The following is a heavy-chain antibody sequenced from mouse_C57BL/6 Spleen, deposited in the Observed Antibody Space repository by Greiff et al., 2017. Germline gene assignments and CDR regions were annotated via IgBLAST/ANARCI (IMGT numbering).Heavy chain of an antibody. Sequence: VQLQQPGAELVKPGASVKLSCKASGYTFTSYWMQWVKQRPGQGLEWIGEIDPSDSYTNYNQKFKGKATLTVDTSSSTAYMQLSSLTSEDSAVYYCARGGKAGTSDYWGQGTTLSLL. CDR3: ARGGKAGTSDY. D-gene: IGHD4-1*01. CDR1: GYTFTSYW. J-gene: IGHJ2*01. CDR2: IDPSDSYT. V-gene: IGHV1-50*01.